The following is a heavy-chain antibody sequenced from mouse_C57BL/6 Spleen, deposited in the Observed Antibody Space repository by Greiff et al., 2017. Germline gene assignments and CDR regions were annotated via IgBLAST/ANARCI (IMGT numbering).Heavy chain of an antibody. CDR2: INPSTGGT. Sequence: VQLQQSGPELVKPGASVKISCKASGYSFTGYYMNWVKQSPEKSLEWIGEINPSTGGTTYNQKFKAKATLTVDKSSSTAYMQLKSLTSEDSAVYYCATYDYGSSYFDYWGQGTTLTVSS. V-gene: IGHV1-42*01. D-gene: IGHD1-1*01. CDR1: GYSFTGYY. J-gene: IGHJ2*01. CDR3: ATYDYGSSYFDY.